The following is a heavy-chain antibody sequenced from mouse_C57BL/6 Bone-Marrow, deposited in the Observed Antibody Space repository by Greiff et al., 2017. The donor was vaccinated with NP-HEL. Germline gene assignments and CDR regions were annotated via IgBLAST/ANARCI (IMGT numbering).Heavy chain of an antibody. Sequence: VQRVESGAELVKPGASVKLSCKASGYTFTSYWMQWVKQRPGQGLEWIGEIDPSDSYTNYNQKFKGKATLTVDTSSSTAYMQLSSLTSEDSAVYYCARLRNYYGSAWFAYWGQGTLVTVSA. V-gene: IGHV1-50*01. CDR2: IDPSDSYT. J-gene: IGHJ3*01. CDR1: GYTFTSYW. D-gene: IGHD1-1*01. CDR3: ARLRNYYGSAWFAY.